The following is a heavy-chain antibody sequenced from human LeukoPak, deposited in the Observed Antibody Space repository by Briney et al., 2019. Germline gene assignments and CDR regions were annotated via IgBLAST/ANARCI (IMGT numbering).Heavy chain of an antibody. CDR2: IKQDGSEK. D-gene: IGHD6-13*01. Sequence: GGSLRLSCAASGFTFSSYWMSWVRQAPGKGLEWVANIKQDGSEKYYVDSVKGRFTISRDNAKNSLYLQMNSLRAEDTAVYYCARDSCSWYNYFDYWGQGTLVTVSS. J-gene: IGHJ4*02. CDR3: ARDSCSWYNYFDY. CDR1: GFTFSSYW. V-gene: IGHV3-7*01.